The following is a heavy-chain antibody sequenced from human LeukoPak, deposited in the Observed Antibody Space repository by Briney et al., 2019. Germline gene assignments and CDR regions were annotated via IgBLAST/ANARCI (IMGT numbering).Heavy chain of an antibody. J-gene: IGHJ4*02. V-gene: IGHV3-23*01. CDR2: ISGSGGST. CDR3: AKEVDTAMVYFDY. CDR1: GGSFSGYY. D-gene: IGHD5-18*01. Sequence: PSETLSLTCAVYGGSFSGYYWSWIRQPPGKGLEWVSAISGSGGSTYYADSVKGRFTISRDNSKNTLYLQMNSLRAEDTAVYYCAKEVDTAMVYFDYWGQGTLITVSS.